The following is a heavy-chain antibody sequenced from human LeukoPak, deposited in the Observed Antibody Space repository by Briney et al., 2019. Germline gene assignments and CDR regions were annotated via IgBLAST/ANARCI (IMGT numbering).Heavy chain of an antibody. J-gene: IGHJ4*02. CDR1: GFTFSCYE. CDR2: ISSRGSTI. V-gene: IGHV3-48*03. D-gene: IGHD3-10*01. Sequence: GGSLRLSCAVSGFTFSCYEMNWVRQAPGKGLEWVSYISSRGSTIYYADSVKGRFTISRDNAKNSLYLQMNSLRAEDTAVYYCARARGVIITWDYWGQGTLVTVSS. CDR3: ARARGVIITWDY.